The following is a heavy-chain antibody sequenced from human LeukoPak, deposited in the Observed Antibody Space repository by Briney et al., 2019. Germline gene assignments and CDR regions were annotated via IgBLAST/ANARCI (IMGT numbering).Heavy chain of an antibody. CDR3: AGSWDYGGNHDAFDI. J-gene: IGHJ3*02. CDR1: GGTFSSYA. Sequence: ASVRVSCKASGGTFSSYAISWVRQAPGQGLEWMGRIIPILGIANYAQKFQGRVTITADKSTSTAYMELGSLRSEDTAVYYCAGSWDYGGNHDAFDIWGQGTMVTVSS. D-gene: IGHD4-23*01. CDR2: IIPILGIA. V-gene: IGHV1-69*04.